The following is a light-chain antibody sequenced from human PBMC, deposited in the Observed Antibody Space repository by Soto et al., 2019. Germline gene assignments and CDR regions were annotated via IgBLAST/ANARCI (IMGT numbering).Light chain of an antibody. CDR2: DAS. CDR1: QSIGVW. Sequence: DIQMTQSPSTLSSFVGDRVTITCRASQSIGVWLAWYQQKPGKAPKLLIYDASNLQTGVPSRFSGSGSGTEFTLTISSLQHDDFATYYCQQYNNYPRTFGQGTKVDIK. J-gene: IGKJ1*01. V-gene: IGKV1-5*01. CDR3: QQYNNYPRT.